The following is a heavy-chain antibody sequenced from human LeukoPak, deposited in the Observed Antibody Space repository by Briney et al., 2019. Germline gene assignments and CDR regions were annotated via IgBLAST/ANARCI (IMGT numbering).Heavy chain of an antibody. J-gene: IGHJ6*03. CDR3: ARTTMVRGTYYMDV. CDR1: GGSFSGYY. Sequence: SETLPLTCAVYGGSFSGYYWSWIRQPPGKGLEWIGEINHSGSTNYNPSLKSRVTISVDTSKNQFSLKLSSVTAADTAVYYCARTTMVRGTYYMDVWGKGTTVTVSS. D-gene: IGHD3-10*01. V-gene: IGHV4-34*01. CDR2: INHSGST.